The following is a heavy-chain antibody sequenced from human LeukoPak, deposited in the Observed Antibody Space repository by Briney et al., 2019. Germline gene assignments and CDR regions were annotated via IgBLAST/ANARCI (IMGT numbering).Heavy chain of an antibody. CDR2: MNPNSGNT. Sequence: GASVKVSCKASGYTFTSYDINWVRQAPGQGLEWMAWMNPNSGNTGYAQKFQGRVTMTRHTSISTAYVELSSLRSEDTAVYYCARGSLTNSRFFDYWGQGTLVTVSS. CDR1: GYTFTSYD. CDR3: ARGSLTNSRFFDY. V-gene: IGHV1-8*01. D-gene: IGHD1/OR15-1a*01. J-gene: IGHJ4*02.